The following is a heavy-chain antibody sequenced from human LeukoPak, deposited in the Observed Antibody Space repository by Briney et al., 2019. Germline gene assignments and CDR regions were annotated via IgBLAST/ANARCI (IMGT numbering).Heavy chain of an antibody. CDR3: ARLVGAATDPLDY. V-gene: IGHV4-39*01. CDR1: GDSISSSSYY. Sequence: SETLSLTCTVSGDSISSSSYYWGWIRQPPGKELEWIGTIYYSGTTYYNPPLKSRVTISVDRSKNQFSLKLSSVTAADTAVYYCARLVGAATDPLDYWGQGTLVSVSS. CDR2: IYYSGTT. J-gene: IGHJ4*02. D-gene: IGHD1-26*01.